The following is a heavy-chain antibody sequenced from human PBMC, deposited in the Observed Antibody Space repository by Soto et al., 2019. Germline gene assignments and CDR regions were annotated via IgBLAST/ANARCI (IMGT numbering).Heavy chain of an antibody. Sequence: SETLSLTCAVYGGSFSGYYWSWIRQPPGKGLEWIGEINHSGSTNYNPSLKSRVTISVDTSKNQFSLKLSSVTAADTAVYYCSYGNFPLEDWVQETRVTVSS. CDR2: INHSGST. CDR1: GGSFSGYY. V-gene: IGHV4-34*03. J-gene: IGHJ4*02. D-gene: IGHD4-17*01. CDR3: SYGNFPLED.